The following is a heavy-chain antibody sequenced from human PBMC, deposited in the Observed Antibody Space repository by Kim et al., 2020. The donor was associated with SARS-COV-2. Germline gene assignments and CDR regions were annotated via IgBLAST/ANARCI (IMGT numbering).Heavy chain of an antibody. D-gene: IGHD3-22*01. CDR3: ARDPEPSKTYYYDSSGYPTLFDY. V-gene: IGHV3-33*08. CDR1: GFTFSSYG. J-gene: IGHJ4*02. CDR2: IWYDGSNK. Sequence: GGSLRLSCAASGFTFSSYGMHWVRQAPGKGLEWVAVIWYDGSNKYYADSVKGRFTISRDNSKNTLYLQMNSLRAEDTAVYYCARDPEPSKTYYYDSSGYPTLFDYWGQGTLVTVSS.